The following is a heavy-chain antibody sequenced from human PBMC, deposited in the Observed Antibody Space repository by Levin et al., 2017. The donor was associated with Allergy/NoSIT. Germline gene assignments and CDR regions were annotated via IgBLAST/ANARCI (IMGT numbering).Heavy chain of an antibody. CDR1: GFTFSSYS. CDR3: ARASPNWNDRHYYYYGMDV. V-gene: IGHV3-48*04. J-gene: IGHJ6*02. D-gene: IGHD1-1*01. Sequence: GESLKISCAASGFTFSSYSMNWVHQAPGKGLEWVSYIGDSSNTIYYADSVKGRFTISRDNAKNSLYLQMNSLRAEDTAVYYCARASPNWNDRHYYYYGMDVWGQGTTVTVSS. CDR2: IGDSSNTI.